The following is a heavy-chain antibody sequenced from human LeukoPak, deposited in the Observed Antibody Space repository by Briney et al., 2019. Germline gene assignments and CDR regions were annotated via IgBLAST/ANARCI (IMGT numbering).Heavy chain of an antibody. J-gene: IGHJ4*02. D-gene: IGHD3-3*01. CDR1: GFTFSSYG. CDR3: ARGPYYDFWSGYYLSPLDY. V-gene: IGHV3-33*01. Sequence: GGSLRLSCAASGFTFSSYGMHWVRQAPGKGLEWVAVIWYDGSNKYYADSVRGRFTISRDNSKNTLYLQMNSLRAEDTAVYYCARGPYYDFWSGYYLSPLDYWGQGTLVTVSS. CDR2: IWYDGSNK.